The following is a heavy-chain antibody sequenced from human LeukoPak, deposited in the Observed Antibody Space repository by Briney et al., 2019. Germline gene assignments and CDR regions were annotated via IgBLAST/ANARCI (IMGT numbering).Heavy chain of an antibody. J-gene: IGHJ4*02. D-gene: IGHD2-15*01. Sequence: GGSLRLSCAASGFTFSNYAMSWVRQAPGKGLEWVSGISASGGSYYADSVKGRFTVSRDISKNTLYLQMNSLRAEDTAVYFCAREPRDCTGGTCQSAGGYYFYYWSQGILVTVSS. V-gene: IGHV3-23*01. CDR1: GFTFSNYA. CDR3: AREPRDCTGGTCQSAGGYYFYY. CDR2: ISASGGS.